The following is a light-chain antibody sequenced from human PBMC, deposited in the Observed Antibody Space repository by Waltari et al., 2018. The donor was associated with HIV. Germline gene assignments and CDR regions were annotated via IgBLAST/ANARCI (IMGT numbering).Light chain of an antibody. J-gene: IGLJ7*01. CDR3: QSYDRSLSGGV. CDR2: GNT. Sequence: QSVLTQPPSVSGAPGQTVTISCTGSRSNIGAGYDIHWYQHLPGRAPKLLIYGNTNRPSGVPDRVAGSQSGTSASLVITGLQAEDEADYYCQSYDRSLSGGVFGGGTRLTVL. CDR1: RSNIGAGYD. V-gene: IGLV1-40*01.